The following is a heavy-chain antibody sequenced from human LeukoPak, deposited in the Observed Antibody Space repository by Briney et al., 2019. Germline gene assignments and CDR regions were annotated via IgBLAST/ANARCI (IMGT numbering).Heavy chain of an antibody. CDR1: GFTFSSYS. CDR3: AKDRTGYSYGYFLSP. CDR2: ITDSVSGGST. Sequence: GGSLRLSCAASGFTFSSYSMNWVRQAPGKGLEWVSTITDSVSGGSTYYADSVKGRFTISRDNSKNMLYLQMSSLRAEDTAVYFCAKDRTGYSYGYFLSPWGQGTLVTVSS. J-gene: IGHJ5*02. D-gene: IGHD5-18*01. V-gene: IGHV3-23*01.